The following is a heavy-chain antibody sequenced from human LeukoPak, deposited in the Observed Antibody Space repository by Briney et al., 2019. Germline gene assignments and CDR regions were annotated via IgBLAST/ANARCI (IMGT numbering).Heavy chain of an antibody. V-gene: IGHV4-59*01. J-gene: IGHJ4*02. Sequence: PSETLSLTCTVSGGSISSYYWSWIRQPPGKGLEWIGYIYYSGSTNYNPSLKSRVTISVDTSKNQFSLKLRSVTAADTAVYYCARANGGLDYWGQGTLVTVSS. D-gene: IGHD2-8*01. CDR3: ARANGGLDY. CDR1: GGSISSYY. CDR2: IYYSGST.